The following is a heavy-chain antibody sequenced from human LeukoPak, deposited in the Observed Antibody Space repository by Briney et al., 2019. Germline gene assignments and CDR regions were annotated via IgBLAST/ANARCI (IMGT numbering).Heavy chain of an antibody. V-gene: IGHV4-59*08. CDR3: ARHVSSWYRSWFDP. CDR2: IYYSGST. D-gene: IGHD6-13*01. J-gene: IGHJ5*02. Sequence: SETLSLTCTVSGGSISSYYWSWIRQPPGKGLGWIGYIYYSGSTNYNPSLKSRVTISVDTSKNQFSLKLSSVTAADTAVYYCARHVSSWYRSWFDPWGQGTLVTVSS. CDR1: GGSISSYY.